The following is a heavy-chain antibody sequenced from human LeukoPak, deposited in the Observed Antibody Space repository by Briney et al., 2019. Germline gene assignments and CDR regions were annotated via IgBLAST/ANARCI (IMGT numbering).Heavy chain of an antibody. J-gene: IGHJ4*02. CDR1: GFTFSSYE. CDR3: ARRDGYNSP. CDR2: ISSSGSTI. D-gene: IGHD5-24*01. V-gene: IGHV3-48*03. Sequence: GGSLRLSCAASGFTFSSYEMNWVRRAPGKGLEWVSYISSSGSTIYYADSVKGRFTISRDNAKNSLYLQMNSLRAEDTAVYYCARRDGYNSPWGQGTLVTVSS.